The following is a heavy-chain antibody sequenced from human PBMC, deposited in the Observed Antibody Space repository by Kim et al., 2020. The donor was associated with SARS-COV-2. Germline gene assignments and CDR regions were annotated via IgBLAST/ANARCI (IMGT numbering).Heavy chain of an antibody. CDR2: IGTAGDT. D-gene: IGHD3-10*01. V-gene: IGHV3-13*01. CDR3: ARALTMVRGEEVEGAVDGMDV. J-gene: IGHJ6*02. Sequence: GGSLRLSCAASGFTFSSYDMHWVRQATGKGLEWVSDIGTAGDTYYPGSVKGRFTISRENAKNSLYLQMKSLRAGDTAVYYCARALTMVRGEEVEGAVDGMDVWGQGTTVTVSS. CDR1: GFTFSSYD.